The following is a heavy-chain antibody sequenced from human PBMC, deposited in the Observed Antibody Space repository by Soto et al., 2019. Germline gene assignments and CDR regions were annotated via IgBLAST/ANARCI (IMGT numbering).Heavy chain of an antibody. D-gene: IGHD4-4*01. V-gene: IGHV3-74*01. CDR2: IDSDGSTT. CDR3: ARPGYSNYGPGVDV. CDR1: GFTFSVDW. Sequence: EVQLEESGGGLVQPGGSLRLSCAASGFTFSVDWMHWVRQAPGKGLVWVSRIDSDGSTTSYADSVKGRFTISRDNAKSTLYLQMNSLRAEDTAVYYCARPGYSNYGPGVDVWGQGTTVTVSS. J-gene: IGHJ6*02.